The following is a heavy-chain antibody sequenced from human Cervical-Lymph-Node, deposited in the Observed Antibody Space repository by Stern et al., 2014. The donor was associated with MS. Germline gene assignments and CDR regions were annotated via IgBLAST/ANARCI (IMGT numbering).Heavy chain of an antibody. CDR2: IIPIVGLP. CDR3: ARGIVSNRPAATLHNLFDP. CDR1: GGTFSSSYA. J-gene: IGHJ5*02. V-gene: IGHV1-69*09. D-gene: IGHD2-15*01. Sequence: VQLVESGADLKKPGSSVKVSCKASGGTFSSSYAVSWARPAPGQGVEWVGRIIPIVGLPNYSPQVQTRITIIADKSTSTVFMQLTSLTPEDTAVYYCARGIVSNRPAATLHNLFDPWGQGTLVTVSS.